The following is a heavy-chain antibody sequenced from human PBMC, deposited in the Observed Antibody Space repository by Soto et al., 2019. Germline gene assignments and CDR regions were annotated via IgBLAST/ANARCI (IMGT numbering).Heavy chain of an antibody. CDR2: IYKSTTT. V-gene: IGHV4-30-4*01. D-gene: IGHD2-15*01. J-gene: IGHJ5*01. Sequence: SETRSLTCSVSGDSISTVDYFWAWIRQPPGQALEYIGYIYKSTTTYYNPSFESRVAISLDTSKSQFSLTVTSVTAADTAVYFCARGRYCLTGRCFPNWFDSWGQGTLVTVSS. CDR1: GDSISTVDYF. CDR3: ARGRYCLTGRCFPNWFDS.